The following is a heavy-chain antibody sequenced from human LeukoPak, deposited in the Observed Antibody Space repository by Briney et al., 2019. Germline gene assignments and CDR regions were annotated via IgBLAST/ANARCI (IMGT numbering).Heavy chain of an antibody. Sequence: SETLSLTCTVSGGSISSYYWSWIRQPPGKGLEWIGYIYYSGSTNYNPSLKSRVTISVDTSKNQFSLKLSSVTAADTAVYYCASGRYGSGSYYSYYYYMDVWGKGTTVTVSS. D-gene: IGHD3-10*01. CDR2: IYYSGST. CDR3: ASGRYGSGSYYSYYYYMDV. CDR1: GGSISSYY. V-gene: IGHV4-59*01. J-gene: IGHJ6*03.